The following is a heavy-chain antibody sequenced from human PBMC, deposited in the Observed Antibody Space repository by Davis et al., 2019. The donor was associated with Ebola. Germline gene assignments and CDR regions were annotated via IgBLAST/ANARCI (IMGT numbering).Heavy chain of an antibody. V-gene: IGHV4-59*01. Sequence: SETLFLTCTVSGGSISSYYWSWIRQPPGKGLEWIGYIYYSGSTNYNPSLKSRVTISVDTSKNQFSLKLSSVTAADTAVYYCARTTPGAAPSLDYWGQGTLVTVSS. CDR3: ARTTPGAAPSLDY. D-gene: IGHD6-13*01. CDR2: IYYSGST. CDR1: GGSISSYY. J-gene: IGHJ4*02.